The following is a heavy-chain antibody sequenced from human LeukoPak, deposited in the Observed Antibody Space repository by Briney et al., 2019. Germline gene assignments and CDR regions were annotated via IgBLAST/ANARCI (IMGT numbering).Heavy chain of an antibody. CDR3: ARRAPYYDTSAYYGMHAFDI. D-gene: IGHD3-22*01. CDR2: IYYSGST. J-gene: IGHJ3*02. V-gene: IGHV4-59*01. CDR1: GGSISSSY. Sequence: SETLSLTRTVSGGSISSSYWSWIRQPPGKGLEWIGYIYYSGSTNYNPSLKSRVTISVDTSKNQFSLKLSSVTAADTAVYYCARRAPYYDTSAYYGMHAFDIWGQGTMVTVSS.